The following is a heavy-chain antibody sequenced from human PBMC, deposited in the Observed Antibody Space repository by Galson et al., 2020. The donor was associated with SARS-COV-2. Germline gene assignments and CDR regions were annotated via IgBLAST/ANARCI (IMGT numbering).Heavy chain of an antibody. CDR3: ARGDFDDYHFEYYFDY. D-gene: IGHD4-17*01. CDR1: GFTVSTNY. CDR2: FYSGGTT. J-gene: IGHJ4*02. Sequence: TGGSLRLSCAASGFTVSTNYMGWVRQAPGKGLEWVSLFYSGGTTNYADSVKGRFTISRDNSKNTLNLQMNNLRAEDTAVYYCARGDFDDYHFEYYFDYWRQGTLVTVSS. V-gene: IGHV3-66*01.